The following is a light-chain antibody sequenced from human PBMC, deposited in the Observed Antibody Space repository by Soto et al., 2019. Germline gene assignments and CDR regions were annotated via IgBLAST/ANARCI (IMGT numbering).Light chain of an antibody. CDR3: QQYNRASIT. Sequence: EIVRTQSPSTLSVSPLAVCTLSCSARQRINSNLAWYQHKPGQAPRLLIYGASTRATGIPARFSGSGSGTEFTLTISSLQPDDFATYYCQQYNRASITFGQGTRLEIK. V-gene: IGKV3-15*01. CDR2: GAS. CDR1: QRINSN. J-gene: IGKJ5*01.